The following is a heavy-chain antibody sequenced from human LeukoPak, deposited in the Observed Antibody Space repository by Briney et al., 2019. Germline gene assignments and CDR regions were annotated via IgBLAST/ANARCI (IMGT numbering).Heavy chain of an antibody. CDR1: GFTFSSYG. D-gene: IGHD5-18*01. V-gene: IGHV3-30*03. CDR2: ISYDGSNK. Sequence: GGSLRLSCAASGFTFSSYGMHWVRQAPGKGLEWVAVISYDGSNKYYADSVKGRFTISRDNSKNTLYLQMNSLRAEDTAVYYCARRSYSYGSDYWGQGTLVTVSS. CDR3: ARRSYSYGSDY. J-gene: IGHJ4*02.